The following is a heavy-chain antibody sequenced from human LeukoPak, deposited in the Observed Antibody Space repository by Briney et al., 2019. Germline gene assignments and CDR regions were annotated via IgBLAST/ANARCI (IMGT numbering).Heavy chain of an antibody. V-gene: IGHV1-69*04. CDR2: IIPIFGIA. Sequence: AASVKVSCKASGGTFSSYAISWVRQAPGQGLEWMGRIIPIFGIANYAQKFQGRVTITADKSTSTAYMELSSLRSEDTAVYYCARMVVAAGYYYYGMDVWGQGTTDTVSS. D-gene: IGHD2-15*01. CDR3: ARMVVAAGYYYYGMDV. J-gene: IGHJ6*02. CDR1: GGTFSSYA.